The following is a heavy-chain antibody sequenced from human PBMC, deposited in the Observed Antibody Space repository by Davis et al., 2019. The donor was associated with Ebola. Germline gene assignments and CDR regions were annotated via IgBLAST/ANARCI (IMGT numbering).Heavy chain of an antibody. CDR3: AREDDSWRGYSYGFGDYYYYYYMDV. D-gene: IGHD5-18*01. CDR2: IIPIFGTA. V-gene: IGHV1-69*13. Sequence: SVKVSCKASGGTFSSYAISWVRQAPGQGLEWMGGIIPIFGTANYAQKFQGRVTITADESTSTAYMELSSLRSEDTAVYYCAREDDSWRGYSYGFGDYYYYYYMDVWGKGTTVTVSS. J-gene: IGHJ6*03. CDR1: GGTFSSYA.